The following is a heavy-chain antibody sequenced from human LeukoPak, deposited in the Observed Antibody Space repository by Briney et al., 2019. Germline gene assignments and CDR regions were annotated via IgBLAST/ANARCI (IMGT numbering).Heavy chain of an antibody. CDR3: ARDWCSRTSCPTGFDP. CDR2: IYYSGST. D-gene: IGHD2-2*01. J-gene: IGHJ5*02. Sequence: SETLSLTCTVSGGSIGSSRYYWGWIRPPPGKGLEWIGSIYYSGSTYYNPSLKSRVTISVDTSKNQFSLKLSSVTAADTAVYYCARDWCSRTSCPTGFDPWGQGTLVTVSS. CDR1: GGSIGSSRYY. V-gene: IGHV4-39*07.